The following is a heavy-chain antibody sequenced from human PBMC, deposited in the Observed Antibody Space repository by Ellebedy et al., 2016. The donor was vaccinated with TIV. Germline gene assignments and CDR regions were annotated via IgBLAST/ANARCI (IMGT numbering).Heavy chain of an antibody. Sequence: MPSETLSLTCTVSGDSISSSSYYWGWIRQPPGKGLEWIGSIYNSGSTNYNPSLKSRVTISVDPSNNQFSLKLTSMTATDTALYYCATAGNFYDSSGYRSDYWGQGTLVTVSS. CDR3: ATAGNFYDSSGYRSDY. V-gene: IGHV4-39*01. D-gene: IGHD3-22*01. CDR2: IYNSGST. J-gene: IGHJ4*02. CDR1: GDSISSSSYY.